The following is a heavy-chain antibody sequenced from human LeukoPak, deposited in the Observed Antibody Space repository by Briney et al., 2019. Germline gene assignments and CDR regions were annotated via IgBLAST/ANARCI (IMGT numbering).Heavy chain of an antibody. V-gene: IGHV4-4*07. CDR3: ARGPAHDGNSFAFDI. CDR1: GDSISNYY. J-gene: IGHJ3*02. CDR2: IYTSGST. Sequence: SETLSLTCTVSGDSISNYYWSWIRQPAGKGLEWIGRIYTSGSTNYKPSLKSRVTMSVDTSKNQFFLKLTSATAADTAVYYWARGPAHDGNSFAFDIWGQGTMVTVSS. D-gene: IGHD4-23*01.